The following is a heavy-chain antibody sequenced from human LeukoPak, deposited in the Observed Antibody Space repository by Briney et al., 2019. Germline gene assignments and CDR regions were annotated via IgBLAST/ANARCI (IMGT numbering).Heavy chain of an antibody. CDR3: VKGVMAGFDY. D-gene: IGHD2-21*01. Sequence: PGGSLRLSCSASGFPFISYAMHWVRQAPGKGLEYVSAISSNGGSTYYADSVKGRFTISRDNSKNTLYLQMSSLRAEDTAVYYCVKGVMAGFDYWGQGTLVTVSS. CDR1: GFPFISYA. J-gene: IGHJ4*02. CDR2: ISSNGGST. V-gene: IGHV3-64D*09.